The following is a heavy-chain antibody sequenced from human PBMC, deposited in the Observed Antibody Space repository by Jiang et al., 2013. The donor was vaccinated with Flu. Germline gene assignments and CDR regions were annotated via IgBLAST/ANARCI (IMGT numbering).Heavy chain of an antibody. CDR3: ARGACTGPSCYFDL. V-gene: IGHV4-59*11. D-gene: IGHD2-8*02. J-gene: IGHJ4*02. CDR1: GDSINSHY. CDR2: LLQWER. Sequence: SEALSLTCTVSGDSINSHYWSWMRQPPGKGLEWDWLYLLQWERQLQPSLKRRVTISADTSKSQFSLKLGSVTAADTAVYYCARGACTGPSCYFDLWGQGTLVTISS.